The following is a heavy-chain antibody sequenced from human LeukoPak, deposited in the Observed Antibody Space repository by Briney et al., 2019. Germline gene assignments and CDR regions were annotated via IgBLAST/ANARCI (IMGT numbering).Heavy chain of an antibody. CDR2: INSDGSST. D-gene: IGHD3-16*01. CDR3: ARHLHTYAFDY. Sequence: GGSLRLSRAASGFTFSSYWMHWVRQAPGKGLVWVSRINSDGSSTNYADSVKGRFTTSRDNAKNTLYLQMNSLRVEDTAVYYCARHLHTYAFDYWGQGTLVTVSS. J-gene: IGHJ4*02. CDR1: GFTFSSYW. V-gene: IGHV3-74*01.